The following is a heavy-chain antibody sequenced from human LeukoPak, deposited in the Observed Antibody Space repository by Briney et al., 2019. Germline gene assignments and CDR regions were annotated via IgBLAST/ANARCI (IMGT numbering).Heavy chain of an antibody. Sequence: ASVKVSCKASGYTFSSYGISWVRQAPGQGLEWMGWISGYNGKTHYAQKVQGRVTMTTDTSTSTAYMELRSLRSDDTAVYYCSRDLPYSSSWESIDYWGQGTLVTVSS. D-gene: IGHD6-13*01. J-gene: IGHJ4*02. CDR3: SRDLPYSSSWESIDY. CDR1: GYTFSSYG. CDR2: ISGYNGKT. V-gene: IGHV1-18*01.